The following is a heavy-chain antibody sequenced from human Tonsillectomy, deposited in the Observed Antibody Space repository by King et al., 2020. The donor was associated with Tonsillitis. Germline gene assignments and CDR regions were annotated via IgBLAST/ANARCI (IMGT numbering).Heavy chain of an antibody. V-gene: IGHV1-2*02. D-gene: IGHD3-16*02. CDR3: ARGVLTSLRLGELSLWAFDY. Sequence: QLVQSGAEVKKPGASVKVSCKASGYTFTGYYMHWVRQAPGQGLEWMGWINPNSGGTNYAQKFQGRVTMTRDTSISTAYMELSRLRSHDTAVYYCARGVLTSLRLGELSLWAFDYWGQGTLVTVSS. J-gene: IGHJ4*02. CDR1: GYTFTGYY. CDR2: INPNSGGT.